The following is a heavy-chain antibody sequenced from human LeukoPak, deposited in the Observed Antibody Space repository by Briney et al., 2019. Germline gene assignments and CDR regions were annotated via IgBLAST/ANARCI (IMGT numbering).Heavy chain of an antibody. CDR2: FSGSGGST. CDR3: AKDTLNSVDTALPDY. CDR1: GFTFSSYA. V-gene: IGHV3-23*01. Sequence: GGSLRLSCAASGFTFSSYAMSWVRQAPGEGLECISGFSGSGGSTYYADSVKGRFTISRDNSKNTLYLQMNSLRAEDTAVYYCAKDTLNSVDTALPDYWGQGTLVTVSS. D-gene: IGHD5-18*01. J-gene: IGHJ4*02.